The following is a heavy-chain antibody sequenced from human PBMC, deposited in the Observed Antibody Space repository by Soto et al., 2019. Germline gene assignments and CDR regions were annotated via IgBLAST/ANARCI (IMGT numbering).Heavy chain of an antibody. CDR3: AKDGEGKAAAARVY. CDR1: GYTITCCA. J-gene: IGHJ4*02. CDR2: INAGDGDT. V-gene: IGHV1-3*01. D-gene: IGHD6-13*01. Sequence: QVQLVQSGAEVKKPGASVRISCKASGYTITCCAMHWVRQAPGQRPEWMGWINAGDGDTKYSQNFQGRLTIIRDTSASTANMELSSLRSEDTAVYYCAKDGEGKAAAARVYWGQGTLVTVSS.